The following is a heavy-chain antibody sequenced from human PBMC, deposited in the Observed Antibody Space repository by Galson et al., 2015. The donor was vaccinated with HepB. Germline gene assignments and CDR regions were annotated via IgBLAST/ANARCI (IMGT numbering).Heavy chain of an antibody. CDR1: GYSFPSYW. J-gene: IGHJ3*02. Sequence: QSGAEVKKPGESLTISCKGSGYSFPSYWITWVRQMPGKGLEWMGRIDPSDSYTSYSPSFQGHVTISADTSITTAYLQWSSLKASDTAMYYCARLVPASDYYDSSDAFDIWGQGTMVTVSS. V-gene: IGHV5-10-1*01. D-gene: IGHD3-22*01. CDR3: ARLVPASDYYDSSDAFDI. CDR2: IDPSDSYT.